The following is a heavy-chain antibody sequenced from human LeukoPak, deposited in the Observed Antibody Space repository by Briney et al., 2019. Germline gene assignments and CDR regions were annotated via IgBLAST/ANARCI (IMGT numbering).Heavy chain of an antibody. CDR1: GFAFGDYA. J-gene: IGHJ6*03. CDR3: AKDNEGGTYFFDCMDV. V-gene: IGHV3-9*01. D-gene: IGHD3-3*01. Sequence: GGSLRLSCAASGFAFGDYAMHWVRQGPGKGLEWVSSISWNSGVKGYADSVKGRFTISRDNAKKSLYLEMNSLRTEDTAVYYCAKDNEGGTYFFDCMDVWGKGTTVTVSS. CDR2: ISWNSGVK.